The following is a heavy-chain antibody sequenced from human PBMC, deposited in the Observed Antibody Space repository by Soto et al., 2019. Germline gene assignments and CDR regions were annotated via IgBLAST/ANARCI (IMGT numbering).Heavy chain of an antibody. CDR1: GFTCSSYW. D-gene: IGHD5-12*01. CDR2: IKQDGSEK. Sequence: GGSLRHSWAASGFTCSSYWMSWVRQAPGKGLEWVANIKQDGSEKYYVDSVKGRFTISRDNAKNSLYLQMNSLRSDDTAVYYCARDPQYSGYDWGWLYYYYYGMDVWGQGTTVTVSS. J-gene: IGHJ6*02. CDR3: ARDPQYSGYDWGWLYYYYYGMDV. V-gene: IGHV3-7*05.